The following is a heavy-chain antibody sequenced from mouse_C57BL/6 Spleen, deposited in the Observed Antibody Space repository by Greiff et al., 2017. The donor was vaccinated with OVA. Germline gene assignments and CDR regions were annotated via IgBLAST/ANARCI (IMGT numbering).Heavy chain of an antibody. D-gene: IGHD2-5*01. Sequence: QVQLQQPGAELVKPGASVKMSCKASGYTFTSYWITWVKQRPGQGLEWIGDIYPGSGSTNYNEKFKGKATLTVDTSSSTAYMQLSSLTSEDSAVYYCERSYYSNYGYAMDYWGQGTSVTVSS. CDR2: IYPGSGST. CDR1: GYTFTSYW. CDR3: ERSYYSNYGYAMDY. J-gene: IGHJ4*01. V-gene: IGHV1-55*01.